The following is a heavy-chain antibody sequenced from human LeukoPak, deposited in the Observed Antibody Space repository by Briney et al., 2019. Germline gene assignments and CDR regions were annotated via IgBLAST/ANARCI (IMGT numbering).Heavy chain of an antibody. Sequence: GGSLRLSCAASGFTFSSYGMHWVRQAPGKGLEWVAVISYDGNNRYYADSVKGRFTISRDNSKNTLYLQMNSLRAEDTAVYYCARGTSGWNSLDYWGQGTLVAVSS. D-gene: IGHD6-19*01. CDR1: GFTFSSYG. CDR2: ISYDGNNR. J-gene: IGHJ4*02. CDR3: ARGTSGWNSLDY. V-gene: IGHV3-30*03.